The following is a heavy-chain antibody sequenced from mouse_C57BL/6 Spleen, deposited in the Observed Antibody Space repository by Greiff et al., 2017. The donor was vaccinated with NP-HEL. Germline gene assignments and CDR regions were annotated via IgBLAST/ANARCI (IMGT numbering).Heavy chain of an antibody. Sequence: EVQLQQSGPELVKPGASVKISCKASGYTFTDYYMNWVKQSHGKSLEWIGDINPNNGGTSYNQKFKGKATLTVDKSSSTAYMELRSLTSEDSAVYYCARTVQGYAMDYWGQGTSVTVSS. CDR1: GYTFTDYY. J-gene: IGHJ4*01. D-gene: IGHD6-1*01. CDR3: ARTVQGYAMDY. V-gene: IGHV1-26*01. CDR2: INPNNGGT.